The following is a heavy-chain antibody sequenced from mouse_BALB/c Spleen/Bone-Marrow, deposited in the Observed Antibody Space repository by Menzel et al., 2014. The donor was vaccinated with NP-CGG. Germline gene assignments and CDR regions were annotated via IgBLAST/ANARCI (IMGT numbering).Heavy chain of an antibody. D-gene: IGHD1-2*01. CDR1: GFDLSRYW. Sequence: EVKLVESGGGLVQPGGSLKLSCAASGFDLSRYWMSWVRQAPGKGLEWIGEINPDSRTINYSPSLKDKFIISRDNAKNTLYLRLNKVRSEDTALYYCARPDYYGSLNYWGQGTTLTVSS. J-gene: IGHJ2*01. CDR2: INPDSRTI. V-gene: IGHV4-1*02. CDR3: ARPDYYGSLNY.